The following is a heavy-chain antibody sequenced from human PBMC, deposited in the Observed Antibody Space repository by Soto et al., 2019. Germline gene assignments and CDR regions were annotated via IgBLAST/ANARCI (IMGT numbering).Heavy chain of an antibody. CDR2: ISYDGSRQ. D-gene: IGHD5-18*01. Sequence: QAQLVESGGGVVQPGRSLRLACAASGFAFSGYGMHWVRQAPGTGLEWVAVISYDGSRQNYADSVKGRFTISRDNSKNMVLLQMSSLRAEDTAVYYWVSDRGYGHASVPYSWGQGTLVSVSS. J-gene: IGHJ4*02. CDR1: GFAFSGYG. V-gene: IGHV3-30*03. CDR3: VSDRGYGHASVPYS.